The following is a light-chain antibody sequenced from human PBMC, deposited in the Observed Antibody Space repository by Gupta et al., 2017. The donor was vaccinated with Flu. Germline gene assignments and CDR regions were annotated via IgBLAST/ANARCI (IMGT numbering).Light chain of an antibody. CDR1: AGAVTSGYF. J-gene: IGLJ1*01. CDR2: STN. CDR3: LLYYGGASYV. Sequence: QTVVTQEPSLTVSPGGTVTLTCASSAGAVTSGYFPNWFQQKPGQPPRALIYSTNNKHSWTPARFSGYLVGGKAAMTLSDVQPEDEAEYYCLLYYGGASYVFGTGTKVTVL. V-gene: IGLV7-43*01.